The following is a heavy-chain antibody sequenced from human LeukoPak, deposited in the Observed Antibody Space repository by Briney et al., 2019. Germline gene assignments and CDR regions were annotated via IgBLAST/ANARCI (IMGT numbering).Heavy chain of an antibody. J-gene: IGHJ6*02. Sequence: ASVKVSCKASGYTFTSYGISWVRQAPGQGLEWMGIINPSGGSTSYAQKFQGRVTMTRDTSTSTVYMELSSLRSEDTAVYYCARALTEGYSYGSQDYYYYGMDVWGQGTTVTVSS. CDR1: GYTFTSYG. CDR3: ARALTEGYSYGSQDYYYYGMDV. V-gene: IGHV1-46*01. D-gene: IGHD5-18*01. CDR2: INPSGGST.